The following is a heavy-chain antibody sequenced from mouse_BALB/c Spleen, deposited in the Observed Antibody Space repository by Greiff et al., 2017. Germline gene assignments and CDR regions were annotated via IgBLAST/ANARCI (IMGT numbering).Heavy chain of an antibody. Sequence: EVQLVESGPSLVKPSQTLSLTCSVTGDSITSGYWNWIRKFPGNKLEYMGYISYSGSTYYNPSLKSRISITRDTSKNQYYLQLNSVTTEDTATYYCARSVSTMITTGFAYWGQGTLVTVSA. V-gene: IGHV3-8*02. CDR1: GDSITSGY. J-gene: IGHJ3*01. CDR2: ISYSGST. D-gene: IGHD2-4*01. CDR3: ARSVSTMITTGFAY.